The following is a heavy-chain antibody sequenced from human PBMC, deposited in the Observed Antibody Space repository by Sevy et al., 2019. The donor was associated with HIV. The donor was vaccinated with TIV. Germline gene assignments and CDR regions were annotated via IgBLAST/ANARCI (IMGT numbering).Heavy chain of an antibody. D-gene: IGHD3-16*02. CDR3: ARGTISDYVWGSYRY. V-gene: IGHV3-30-3*01. CDR2: ISYDGSNK. Sequence: GGSLRLSCTASGFTLSSYAMHWVRQAPGKGLEWVAVISYDGSNKYYADSVKGRFTISRDNSKNTLYLQMNSLRAEDTAVYYCARGTISDYVWGSYRYWGQGTLVTVSS. CDR1: GFTLSSYA. J-gene: IGHJ4*02.